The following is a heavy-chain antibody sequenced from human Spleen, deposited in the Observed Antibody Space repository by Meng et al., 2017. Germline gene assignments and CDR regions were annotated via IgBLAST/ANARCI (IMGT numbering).Heavy chain of an antibody. CDR3: ARGIALAATLSTFDH. CDR1: GYSFSSYW. D-gene: IGHD6-19*01. CDR2: FYPGDSDT. J-gene: IGHJ4*02. Sequence: GESLKISCKGSGYSFSSYWVVWVRQMPGKGLEWMGIFYPGDSDTRYSPPFHGQVTISADTSINTAYLQWSSLKASDTAIYYCARGIALAATLSTFDHWGQGTLVTVSS. V-gene: IGHV5-51*01.